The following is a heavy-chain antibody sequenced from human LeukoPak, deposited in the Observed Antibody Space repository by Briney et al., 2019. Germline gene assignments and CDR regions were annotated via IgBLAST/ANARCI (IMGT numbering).Heavy chain of an antibody. CDR2: ISWNSGGI. CDR3: AELGITMIGGV. J-gene: IGHJ6*04. Sequence: PGGSLRLSCAAFGFTFDDYAMYWVRQAPGKGLEWVSGISWNSGGIGYADSVKGRFTIPRDNAKNSLYLQMNSLRAEDTAVYYCAELGITMIGGVWGKGTTVTISS. CDR1: GFTFDDYA. V-gene: IGHV3-9*01. D-gene: IGHD3-10*02.